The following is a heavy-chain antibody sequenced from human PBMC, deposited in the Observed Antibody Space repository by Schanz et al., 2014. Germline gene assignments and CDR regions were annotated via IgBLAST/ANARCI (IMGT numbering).Heavy chain of an antibody. CDR2: ISFSGNTI. Sequence: DVQLVDSGGGLVQPGGSLRLSCTTSGLIFSTYTLNWVRQAPGKGLEWISYISFSGNTIYYADSVKGRFTISRDNAKNSVFLQMNRLRAEDTAVYYCATEGPRGTRHPINYYYAMDNWGQGTKVTV. V-gene: IGHV3-48*01. J-gene: IGHJ6*02. D-gene: IGHD6-6*01. CDR3: ATEGPRGTRHPINYYYAMDN. CDR1: GLIFSTYT.